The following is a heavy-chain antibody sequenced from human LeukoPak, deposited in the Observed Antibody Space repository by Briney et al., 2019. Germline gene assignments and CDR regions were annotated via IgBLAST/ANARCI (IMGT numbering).Heavy chain of an antibody. CDR3: ARVTTNWNFDYYYMDV. J-gene: IGHJ6*03. Sequence: TLSLTCAISGDSVSSNSAAWNWIRQSPSRGLAWLGRTYYRSKWYNDYAVSVKSRITINPDTSKNQFSLQLNSVTPEDTAVYYCARVTTNWNFDYYYMDVWGKGTTVTVSS. CDR2: TYYRSKWYN. D-gene: IGHD1-7*01. V-gene: IGHV6-1*01. CDR1: GDSVSSNSAA.